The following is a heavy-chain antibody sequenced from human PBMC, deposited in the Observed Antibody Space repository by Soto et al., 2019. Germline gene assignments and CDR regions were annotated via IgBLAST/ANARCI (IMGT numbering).Heavy chain of an antibody. D-gene: IGHD1-26*01. CDR2: ISYDGSNK. CDR3: ARYSGKEHGPMDH. CDR1: GFTFSHYG. J-gene: IGHJ4*02. V-gene: IGHV3-30*03. Sequence: QVQLVESGGGVVQPGRSLRLSCAASGFTFSHYGIHWVRQAPGKGLEWLAVISYDGSNKHYADSVKGRFTVSRDNSKNTLSLQMNSLKAEDTAVYFSARYSGKEHGPMDHRGLGTLVTVS.